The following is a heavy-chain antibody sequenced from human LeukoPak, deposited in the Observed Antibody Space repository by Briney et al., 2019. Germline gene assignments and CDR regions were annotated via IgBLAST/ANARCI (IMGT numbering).Heavy chain of an antibody. CDR3: AKRGVVIRVILVGFHKEAYYFDS. J-gene: IGHJ4*02. V-gene: IGHV3-23*01. D-gene: IGHD3-22*01. CDR1: GITLSNYG. CDR2: MCGSGGST. Sequence: PGGSLRLSCVVSGITLSNYGMSWVRQAPGKGLEWVAGMCGSGGSTNYADSVKGRFTISRDNPRNTLYLQMNSLRAEDTAVYFCAKRGVVIRVILVGFHKEAYYFDSWGQGALVTVSS.